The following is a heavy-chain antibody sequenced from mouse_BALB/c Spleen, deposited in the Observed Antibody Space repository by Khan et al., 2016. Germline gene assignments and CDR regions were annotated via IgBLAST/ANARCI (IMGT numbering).Heavy chain of an antibody. CDR1: GFSLSRYN. D-gene: IGHD4-1*01. J-gene: IGHJ2*01. Sequence: QVQLKESGPGLVAPSQSPSITCTVSGFSLSRYNVHWVRQPPGKGLEWLGMIWGGGSTDYNSALKSRLTISKDNSKSQVFLKMSSLQTDDTAIYYCARDPLTGAFDYWGQGTTLTVSS. CDR2: IWGGGST. V-gene: IGHV2-6-4*01. CDR3: ARDPLTGAFDY.